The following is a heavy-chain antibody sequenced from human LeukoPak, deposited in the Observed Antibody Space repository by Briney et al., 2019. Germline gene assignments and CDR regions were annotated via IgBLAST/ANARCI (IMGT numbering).Heavy chain of an antibody. CDR1: GFIFSRYW. D-gene: IGHD4-23*01. J-gene: IGHJ4*02. V-gene: IGHV3-7*04. CDR2: IKQDGSEK. CDR3: ARATVVTPDY. Sequence: TGGSLRLSCAASGFIFSRYWMSWVRQAPGKGLECVANIKQDGSEKYYVDSVKGRFTISRDNAKNSLFLQMNSLRAEDTAMYYCARATVVTPDYWGQGTLVTVSS.